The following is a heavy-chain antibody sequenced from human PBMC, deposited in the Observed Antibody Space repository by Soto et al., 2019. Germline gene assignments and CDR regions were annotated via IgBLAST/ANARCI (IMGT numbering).Heavy chain of an antibody. Sequence: SLKISCKGSGYSFTSYWIGWVRQMPGKGLEWMGIIYPGDSDTRYSPSFQGQVTISADKSVSTAYLQWSSLKASDTAMYYCARHTIWFGERNYYYYGMDVWGQGTTVTVSS. CDR3: ARHTIWFGERNYYYYGMDV. V-gene: IGHV5-51*01. CDR1: GYSFTSYW. D-gene: IGHD3-10*01. J-gene: IGHJ6*02. CDR2: IYPGDSDT.